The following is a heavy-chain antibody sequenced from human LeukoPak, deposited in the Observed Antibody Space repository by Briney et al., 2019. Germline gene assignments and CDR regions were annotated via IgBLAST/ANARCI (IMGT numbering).Heavy chain of an antibody. CDR2: INTDGSST. CDR3: AAINIAQLPIRVY. D-gene: IGHD5-24*01. V-gene: IGHV3-74*01. Sequence: GGSLRLSCAASGFTFSSYWMHWVRQAPGKGLVWVSRINTDGSSTNYADSVKGRFTIPRDNSKNTLYLQMSSLRVEDTAVYYCAAINIAQLPIRVYWGQGTLVTVSS. J-gene: IGHJ4*02. CDR1: GFTFSSYW.